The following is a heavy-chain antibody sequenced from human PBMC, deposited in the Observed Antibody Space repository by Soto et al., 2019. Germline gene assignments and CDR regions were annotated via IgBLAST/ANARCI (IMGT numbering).Heavy chain of an antibody. V-gene: IGHV3-30-3*01. CDR2: ISFDGDNK. Sequence: QVQLVESGGGVVQPGRSLRLSCAASEFTFSTYAMHWVRQAPGKGLEWVAVISFDGDNKYYADSVKGRFTISRDNSKDTLSLQMNSLRAEDTAVYYCSREQWTYGDYVLSLLYAMDVWGQGTTVTVSS. CDR1: EFTFSTYA. D-gene: IGHD4-17*01. CDR3: SREQWTYGDYVLSLLYAMDV. J-gene: IGHJ6*02.